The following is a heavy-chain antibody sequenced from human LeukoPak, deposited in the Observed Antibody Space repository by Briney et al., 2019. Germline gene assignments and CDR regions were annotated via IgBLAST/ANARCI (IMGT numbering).Heavy chain of an antibody. J-gene: IGHJ4*02. CDR2: MNPNSGNT. D-gene: IGHD3-3*01. V-gene: IGHV1-8*01. CDR3: ARTKITIFGVPHAPFDY. CDR1: GYTFTSYD. Sequence: ASVKVSCKASGYTFTSYDINWVRQATGQGLEWMGWMNPNSGNTGYAQKFQGRVTMTRNTSISTAYMELSSLRSEDTAVYYCARTKITIFGVPHAPFDYWGQGTLVTVSS.